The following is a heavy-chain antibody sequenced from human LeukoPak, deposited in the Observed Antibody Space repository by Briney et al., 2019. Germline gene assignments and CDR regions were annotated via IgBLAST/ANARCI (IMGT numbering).Heavy chain of an antibody. CDR3: VRVAYGDYYFDY. V-gene: IGHV4-4*07. J-gene: IGHJ4*02. D-gene: IGHD4-17*01. Sequence: SETLSLTCTVSGGSISSYYWSWVRQPAGKGLVWIGRIYASGSTNYIPSLKSRVTMSIDTSKNQFSLKLSSMTAADAGVYYCVRVAYGDYYFDYWGQGILVTVSS. CDR2: IYASGST. CDR1: GGSISSYY.